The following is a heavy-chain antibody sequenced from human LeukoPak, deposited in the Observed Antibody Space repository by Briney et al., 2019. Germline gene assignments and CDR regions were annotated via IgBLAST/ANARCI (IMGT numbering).Heavy chain of an antibody. CDR2: IWYDGSNK. CDR1: GYTFTGYY. J-gene: IGHJ4*02. Sequence: SCKASGYTFTGYYMHWVRQAPGKGLEWVAVIWYDGSNKYYADSVKGRFTISRDNSKNTLYLQMNSLRAEDTAVYYCARELTTVTPYYFDYWGQGTLVTVSS. D-gene: IGHD4-17*01. CDR3: ARELTTVTPYYFDY. V-gene: IGHV3-33*01.